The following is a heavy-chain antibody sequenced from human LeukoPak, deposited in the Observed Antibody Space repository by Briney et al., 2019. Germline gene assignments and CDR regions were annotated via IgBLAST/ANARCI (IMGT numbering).Heavy chain of an antibody. J-gene: IGHJ6*02. CDR3: AKVIRGGYGMDV. Sequence: GRSLRLSCAASGFTFSSYAMHWVRQAPGKGLEWVAVISYDGSNKYYADSVKGRFTISRDNAKNSLSLQLNSLRDEDTAVYFCAKVIRGGYGMDVWGQGTTVTVSS. D-gene: IGHD3-10*01. CDR1: GFTFSSYA. V-gene: IGHV3-30-3*01. CDR2: ISYDGSNK.